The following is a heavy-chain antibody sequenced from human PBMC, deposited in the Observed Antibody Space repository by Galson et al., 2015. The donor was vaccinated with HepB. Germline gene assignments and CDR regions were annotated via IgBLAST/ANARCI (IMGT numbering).Heavy chain of an antibody. CDR2: ISYSGKA. D-gene: IGHD3-10*01. V-gene: IGHV4-61*01. CDR1: GGSISNSYFY. CDR3: ARDLGDIHPLDS. Sequence: SETLSLTCSVSGGSISNSYFYWTWIRQPPGKGLEWIGFISYSGKANYNPSLKSRVTMSVDTSKNQFSLRLTSVTPADTAVYYCARDLGDIHPLDSWGQGTLVIVSS. J-gene: IGHJ4*02.